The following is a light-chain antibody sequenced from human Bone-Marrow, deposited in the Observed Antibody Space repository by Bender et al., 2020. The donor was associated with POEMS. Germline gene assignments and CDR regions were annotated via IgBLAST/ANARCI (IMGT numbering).Light chain of an antibody. CDR3: QSYDSSLSGWV. CDR1: SSNIGAGYD. V-gene: IGLV1-40*01. CDR2: GNS. J-gene: IGLJ3*02. Sequence: QSVLTQPPSVSEAPGQRVTISCTGSSSNIGAGYDVHWYKQLPGTAPKLLIYGNSNRLSGVPDRFSGSKSGTSASLAITGLQTDDEADYYCQSYDSSLSGWVFGGGTKLTVL.